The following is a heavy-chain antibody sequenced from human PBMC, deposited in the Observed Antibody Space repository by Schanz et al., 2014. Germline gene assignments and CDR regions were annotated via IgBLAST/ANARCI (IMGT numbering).Heavy chain of an antibody. CDR3: AKDAENTAMITDYFDC. CDR1: GFTFSSYA. D-gene: IGHD5-18*01. Sequence: QVQLVESGGGVVQPGRSLRLSCAASGFTFSSYALHWVRQAPGKGLEWVAFVPFDGSQKFYADSVKGRFTISRDNSENTVYLQMNSLRPGETAVYYCAKDAENTAMITDYFDCWGQGTLVTVSS. V-gene: IGHV3-30*04. J-gene: IGHJ4*02. CDR2: VPFDGSQK.